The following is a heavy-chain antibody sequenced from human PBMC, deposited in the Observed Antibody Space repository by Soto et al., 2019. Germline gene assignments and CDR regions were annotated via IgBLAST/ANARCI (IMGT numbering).Heavy chain of an antibody. CDR1: GGSISSGDYY. J-gene: IGHJ4*02. D-gene: IGHD6-19*01. CDR2: INHSGST. Sequence: SETMSVTCAVYGGSISSGDYYWTWIRQPPGTGLEWIGEINHSGSTNYNPSLESRVTVSVDTAKNEFSLKVNSVTAADTATYYCARILRDSQGWYHHDFWGQGTLVTVSS. V-gene: IGHV4-34*01. CDR3: ARILRDSQGWYHHDF.